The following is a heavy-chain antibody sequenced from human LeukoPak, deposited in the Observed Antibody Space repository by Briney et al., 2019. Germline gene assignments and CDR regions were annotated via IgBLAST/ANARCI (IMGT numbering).Heavy chain of an antibody. J-gene: IGHJ3*02. V-gene: IGHV4-61*02. CDR2: IYTSGST. CDR3: ARFYGSRAKFDI. CDR1: GGSISSGSYY. D-gene: IGHD4-17*01. Sequence: SETLSLACTVSGGSISSGSYYWSWIRQPAGKGLEWIGRIYTSGSTNYNPSLKSRVTISVDTSKNQFSLKLSSVTAADTAVYYCARFYGSRAKFDIWGQGTMVTVSS.